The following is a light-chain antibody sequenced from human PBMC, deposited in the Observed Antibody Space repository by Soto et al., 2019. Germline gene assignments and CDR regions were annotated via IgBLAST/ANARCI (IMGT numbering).Light chain of an antibody. CDR2: GAS. J-gene: IGKJ2*01. CDR3: QQYIISPYT. Sequence: EIVLTQSPGTLSLSPGERATLSCRASQRVSSSYLGWYQQKPGQAPRLLIYGASNRATGIPDRFSGSGSGTDFTLTISRLEPEDFAVYYCQQYIISPYTFGQGTILEI. CDR1: QRVSSSY. V-gene: IGKV3-20*01.